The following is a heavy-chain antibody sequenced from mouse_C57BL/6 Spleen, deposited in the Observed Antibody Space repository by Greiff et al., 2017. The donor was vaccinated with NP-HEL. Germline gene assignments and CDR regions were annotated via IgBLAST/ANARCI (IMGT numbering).Heavy chain of an antibody. CDR1: GYAFSSSW. D-gene: IGHD1-1*02. V-gene: IGHV1-82*01. J-gene: IGHJ3*01. CDR3: ARPLGGYHVVFAY. CDR2: IYPGDGDT. Sequence: VQLQQSGPELVKPGASVKISCKASGYAFSSSWMNWVKQRPGKGLEWIGRIYPGDGDTNYNGKFKGKATLTADKSSSTAYMQLSSLTSEDSAVDFCARPLGGYHVVFAYWGQGTLVTVSA.